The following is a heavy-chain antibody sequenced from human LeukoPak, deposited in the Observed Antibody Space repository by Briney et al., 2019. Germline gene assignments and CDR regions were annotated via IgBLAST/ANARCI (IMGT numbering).Heavy chain of an antibody. Sequence: GGSLRLSCAASGFMFSSYWMSWVRQAPGKGLEWVANIKKDGSGKYYVDSVKGRFTISRENAKNSLYLQMNSLRAGDTAVYYCARGLAGEFEPYEYDYWGQGTLVTVSS. CDR1: GFMFSSYW. J-gene: IGHJ4*02. CDR2: IKKDGSGK. V-gene: IGHV3-7*01. CDR3: ARGLAGEFEPYEYDY. D-gene: IGHD3-10*01.